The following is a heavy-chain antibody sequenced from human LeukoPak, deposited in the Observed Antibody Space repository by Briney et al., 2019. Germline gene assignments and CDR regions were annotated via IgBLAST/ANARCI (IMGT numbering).Heavy chain of an antibody. V-gene: IGHV3-30*02. CDR3: VLAGSGYDSVL. J-gene: IGHJ4*02. Sequence: GGSLRLSCAASGFTFSSYGMHWVRQAPGKGLEWVAFIRHDGSNKYYADSVKGRFTISRDNSKNTLYLQMNSLRAEDTAAYYCVLAGSGYDSVLWGQGTLVTVSS. CDR1: GFTFSSYG. CDR2: IRHDGSNK. D-gene: IGHD5-12*01.